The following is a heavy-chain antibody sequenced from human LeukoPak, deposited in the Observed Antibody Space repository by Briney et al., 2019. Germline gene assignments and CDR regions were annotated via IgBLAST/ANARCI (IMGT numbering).Heavy chain of an antibody. V-gene: IGHV4-34*01. J-gene: IGHJ5*02. CDR3: ARAYCSSTSCYANWFDP. D-gene: IGHD2-2*01. CDR1: GGSFSGYY. Sequence: SETLSLTCAVYGGSFSGYYWSWIRQPPGKGLEWIGEINHSGGTNYSPSLKSRVTISVDTSKNQFSLKLSSVTAADTAVYYCARAYCSSTSCYANWFDPWGQGTLVTVSS. CDR2: INHSGGT.